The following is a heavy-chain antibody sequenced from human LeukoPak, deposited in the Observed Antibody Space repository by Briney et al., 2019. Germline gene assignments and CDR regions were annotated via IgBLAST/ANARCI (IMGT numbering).Heavy chain of an antibody. CDR3: ARGPDYYGSGSYELVY. CDR1: GGTFSSYA. V-gene: IGHV1-2*02. Sequence: GASVKVSCKASGGTFSSYAISWVRQAPGQGLEWMGWINPNSGGTNYAQKFQGRVTMTRDTSISTAYMELSRLRSDDTAVYYCARGPDYYGSGSYELVYWGQGTLVTVSS. CDR2: INPNSGGT. J-gene: IGHJ4*02. D-gene: IGHD3-10*01.